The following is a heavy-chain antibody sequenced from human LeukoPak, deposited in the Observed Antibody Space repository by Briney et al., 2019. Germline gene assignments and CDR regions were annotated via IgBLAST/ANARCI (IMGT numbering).Heavy chain of an antibody. J-gene: IGHJ4*02. CDR3: ARRRCTSTSCFADY. Sequence: PGGSLRLSCAASGFTFSSYWMSWVRQAPGKGLEWVANIKQDGIERYYVDSVKGQFTISRDNAKNSLYLQMNSLRAEDTAVYYCARRRCTSTSCFADYWGQGTLVTVSS. CDR1: GFTFSSYW. CDR2: IKQDGIER. D-gene: IGHD2-2*01. V-gene: IGHV3-7*01.